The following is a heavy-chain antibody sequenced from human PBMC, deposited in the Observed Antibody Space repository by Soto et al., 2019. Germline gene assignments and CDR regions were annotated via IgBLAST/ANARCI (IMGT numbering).Heavy chain of an antibody. D-gene: IGHD2-2*01. CDR1: GFTFSDYY. Sequence: PGGSLRLSCAASGFTFSDYYMHWVRQAPGKGLEWVAVISYDGSNKYYADSVKGRFTISRDNSKNTLYLQMNSLRAEDTAVYYCALLGTSHFDYWGQGTLVTVSS. J-gene: IGHJ4*02. CDR3: ALLGTSHFDY. V-gene: IGHV3-30-3*01. CDR2: ISYDGSNK.